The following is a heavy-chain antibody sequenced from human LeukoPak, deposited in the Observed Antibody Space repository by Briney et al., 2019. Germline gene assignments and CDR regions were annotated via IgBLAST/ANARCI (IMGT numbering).Heavy chain of an antibody. V-gene: IGHV5-51*01. J-gene: IGHJ4*02. D-gene: IGHD2-2*01. CDR3: ARLQQPRHCTTTSCYRYFDY. Sequence: GESLKISCQGSGYTFTNYWIGWVRQLPGKGLEWMGIIYPGDSDTIYSPSFQGHVTFSADKSIKTAYLHWSSLKASDTAMYYCARLQQPRHCTTTSCYRYFDYWGQGILVTVSS. CDR2: IYPGDSDT. CDR1: GYTFTNYW.